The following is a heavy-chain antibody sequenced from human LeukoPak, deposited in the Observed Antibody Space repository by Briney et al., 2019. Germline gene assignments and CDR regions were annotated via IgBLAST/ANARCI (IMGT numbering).Heavy chain of an antibody. Sequence: SETLSLTCAVYGGSFSGYYWSWIRQPPGKGLEWIGEINHSGSTNYNPSLKSRVTISVDTSKNQFSLKLSSVTAADTAVYYCARGPVPIWFGGLLEYYFDYWGQGTLVTVSS. V-gene: IGHV4-34*01. CDR1: GGSFSGYY. D-gene: IGHD3-10*01. J-gene: IGHJ4*02. CDR3: ARGPVPIWFGGLLEYYFDY. CDR2: INHSGST.